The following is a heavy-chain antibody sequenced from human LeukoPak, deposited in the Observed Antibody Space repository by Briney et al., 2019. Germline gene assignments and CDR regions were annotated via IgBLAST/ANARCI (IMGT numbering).Heavy chain of an antibody. V-gene: IGHV3-23*01. Sequence: GGSLRLSCAASGFTFSSYAMSWVRQAPGKGLEWVSAISGSGGSTYYADSVKGRFTISRDNSKNTLYLQMNSLRAEDTAVYYCAKGAGASSGWYGDLDYYYYMDVWGKGTTVTVSS. CDR1: GFTFSSYA. D-gene: IGHD6-19*01. CDR3: AKGAGASSGWYGDLDYYYYMDV. J-gene: IGHJ6*03. CDR2: ISGSGGST.